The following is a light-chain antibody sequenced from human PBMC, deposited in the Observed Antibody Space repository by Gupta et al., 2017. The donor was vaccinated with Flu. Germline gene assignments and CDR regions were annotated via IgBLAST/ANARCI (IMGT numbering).Light chain of an antibody. CDR1: QMYDSYY. CDR2: CAT. J-gene: IGKJ1*01. CDR3: HHECQSPRA. Sequence: LSSGESTTPPCRRTQMYDSYYVSLYQQKPRQAPRLLIYCATSRAAGVPDSFSGGGSGTYFILTISRLEAEDFAVYYCHHECQSPRAFGQGTKVEI. V-gene: IGKV3-20*01.